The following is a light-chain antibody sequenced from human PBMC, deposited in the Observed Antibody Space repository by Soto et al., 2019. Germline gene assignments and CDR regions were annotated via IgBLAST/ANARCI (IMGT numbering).Light chain of an antibody. CDR3: QQYSTYPSLT. Sequence: DIQVTQSPSSLSAAVGDIVSITCLTSHTISTSLTWYQQKPGRAPSLLIYAASTLQSGVPSRFRGSGSGTEFTLTISGLQPDDFATYFCQQYSTYPSLTFGGGTKVDI. CDR2: AAS. J-gene: IGKJ4*01. CDR1: HTISTS. V-gene: IGKV1-9*01.